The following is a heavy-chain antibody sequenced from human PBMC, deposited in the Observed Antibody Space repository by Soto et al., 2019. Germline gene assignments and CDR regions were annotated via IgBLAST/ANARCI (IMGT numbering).Heavy chain of an antibody. CDR2: ISSSGSTI. Sequence: PGGSLRLSCAASGFTFSDYYMSWIRQAPGKGLEWVSYISSSGSTIYYADSVKGRFTISRDNAKNSLYLQMNSLRSEDTAVYYCARGVSSMYDFWSGYYPYNWFDPWGQGTLVTVSS. CDR3: ARGVSSMYDFWSGYYPYNWFDP. V-gene: IGHV3-11*01. CDR1: GFTFSDYY. J-gene: IGHJ5*02. D-gene: IGHD3-3*01.